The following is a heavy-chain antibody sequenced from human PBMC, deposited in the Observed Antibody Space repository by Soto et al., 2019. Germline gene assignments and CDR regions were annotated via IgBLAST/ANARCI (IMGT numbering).Heavy chain of an antibody. Sequence: QVQLQQWGAGLLKPSETLSLTCAVYGESFSGYFWTCIRQPPGKGLEWIGEINHSGSTNYNPSLRSRVTISVDTSKNQFSLKLNSVTAADTAVYYCARGDLKGSYWGQGTLVTVSS. CDR2: INHSGST. V-gene: IGHV4-34*01. CDR3: ARGDLKGSY. J-gene: IGHJ4*02. CDR1: GESFSGYF.